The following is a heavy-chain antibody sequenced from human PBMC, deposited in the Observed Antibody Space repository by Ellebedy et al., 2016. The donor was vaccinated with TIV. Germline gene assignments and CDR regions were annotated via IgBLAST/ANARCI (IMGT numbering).Heavy chain of an antibody. J-gene: IGHJ4*02. CDR3: ARMDPRFGEFLYFDY. CDR1: GGSMRTYY. Sequence: MPSETLSLTCTVSGGSMRTYYWSWIRQPPGKELEWIGNILYSGSTNYKPSLERRLTISISTSKTQFSLKLSSVTAADTAVYYCARMDPRFGEFLYFDYWGQGKLVTVSS. CDR2: ILYSGST. D-gene: IGHD3-10*01. V-gene: IGHV4-59*01.